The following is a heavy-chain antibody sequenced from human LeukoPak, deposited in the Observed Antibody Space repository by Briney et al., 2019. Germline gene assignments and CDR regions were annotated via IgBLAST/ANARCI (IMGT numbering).Heavy chain of an antibody. V-gene: IGHV1-46*01. J-gene: IGHJ6*02. Sequence: ASVRVSCKASGYTFTSYCVHWVRQAPGQGLEWMGMINPSGDNTNYAQKFQGRVTMTRDTSTSTVYMELSSLRSEDTAVYYCARDRGGDYVVSFYYGMDVWGQGTTVTVSS. CDR3: ARDRGGDYVVSFYYGMDV. CDR2: INPSGDNT. CDR1: GYTFTSYC. D-gene: IGHD4-17*01.